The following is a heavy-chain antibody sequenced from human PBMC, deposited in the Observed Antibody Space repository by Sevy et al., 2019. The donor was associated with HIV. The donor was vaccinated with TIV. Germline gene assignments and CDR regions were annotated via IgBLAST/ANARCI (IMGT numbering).Heavy chain of an antibody. CDR1: GYTFTDYY. V-gene: IGHV1-2*02. CDR3: AREAVGASSTHFDY. Sequence: ASVKVSCKAFGYTFTDYYIHWVRQAPGQGPEWMGWFSPDSGYTNYAQKFLGRVTMTRDTSISTAYMDLSRLGSDDTAVYYCAREAVGASSTHFDYWGQGTLVTVSS. D-gene: IGHD1-26*01. CDR2: FSPDSGYT. J-gene: IGHJ4*02.